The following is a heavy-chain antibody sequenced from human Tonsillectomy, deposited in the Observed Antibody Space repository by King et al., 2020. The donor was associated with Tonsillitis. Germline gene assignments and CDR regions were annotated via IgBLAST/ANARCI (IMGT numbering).Heavy chain of an antibody. D-gene: IGHD3-16*01. Sequence: VQLVESGGGLVQPGGSLRLSCAASGFTFSSYSMNWVRQAPGKGLEWVSYISSSSSTIYYTDSVKGRFTISIDNAKNSLYLQMVSLRDGDTAVYYCATRGDYWGQGTLVTVSS. J-gene: IGHJ4*02. CDR3: ATRGDY. CDR2: ISSSSSTI. V-gene: IGHV3-48*02. CDR1: GFTFSSYS.